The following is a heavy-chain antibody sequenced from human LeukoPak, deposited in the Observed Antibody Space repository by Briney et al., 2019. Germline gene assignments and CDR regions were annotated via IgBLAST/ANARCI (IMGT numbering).Heavy chain of an antibody. J-gene: IGHJ5*02. D-gene: IGHD2-2*01. CDR1: GGSISSYY. CDR3: ARSPIVVVPAAEYNWFDP. Sequence: PSETLSLTCTVSGGSISSYYWSWIRQPPGKGLEWIGRIYTSGSTNYNPSLKSRVTMSVDTSKNQFSLKLSSLTAADTAVYYCARSPIVVVPAAEYNWFDPWGQGTLVTVSS. V-gene: IGHV4-4*07. CDR2: IYTSGST.